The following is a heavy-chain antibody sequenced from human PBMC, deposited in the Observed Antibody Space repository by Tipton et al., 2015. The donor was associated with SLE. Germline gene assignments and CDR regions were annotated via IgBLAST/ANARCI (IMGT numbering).Heavy chain of an antibody. Sequence: TLSPTCTVSGGSISFDYWSWIRQYAGRGLEWSGRIYSSGDRDYNPSLRSRVTMSIDASQNRVSLRLKSVSAADTAVYYCARGSDGEYVRYFDVWGPGTLVTVSS. CDR2: IYSSGDR. V-gene: IGHV4-4*07. J-gene: IGHJ2*01. CDR1: GGSISFDY. CDR3: ARGSDGEYVRYFDV. D-gene: IGHD4-17*01.